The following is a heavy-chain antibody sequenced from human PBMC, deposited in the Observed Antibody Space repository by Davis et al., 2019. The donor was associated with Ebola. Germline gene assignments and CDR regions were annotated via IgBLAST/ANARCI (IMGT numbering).Heavy chain of an antibody. J-gene: IGHJ6*02. Sequence: PGGSLRLSCAASGFTFSSYWMSWVRQAPGKGLEWVANIKQDGSEKYYVDSVKGRFTISRDNAKNSLYLQMNSLRAEDTAVYYCARDHGIAVAGYYYGMDVWGQGTTVTVSS. CDR2: IKQDGSEK. D-gene: IGHD6-19*01. CDR3: ARDHGIAVAGYYYGMDV. CDR1: GFTFSSYW. V-gene: IGHV3-7*03.